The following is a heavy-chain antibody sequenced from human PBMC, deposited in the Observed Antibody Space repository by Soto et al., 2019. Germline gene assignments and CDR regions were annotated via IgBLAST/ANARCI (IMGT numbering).Heavy chain of an antibody. CDR1: GFTFSTFG. Sequence: GGSLRLSCAASGFTFSTFGIHWVRQAPGKGLEWVAVISFDGDNKYYADSVKGRFTISRDNSRNTVYLQMNSLRHDDTAVCHCVKDLYDYNYMYYFDFWGQGTLVTVSS. J-gene: IGHJ4*02. V-gene: IGHV3-30*18. CDR3: VKDLYDYNYMYYFDF. CDR2: ISFDGDNK. D-gene: IGHD4-4*01.